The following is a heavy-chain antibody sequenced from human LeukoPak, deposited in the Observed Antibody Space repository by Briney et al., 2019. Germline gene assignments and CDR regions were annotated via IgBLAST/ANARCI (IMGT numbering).Heavy chain of an antibody. CDR3: ARGVLGYCSSTSCFTDY. CDR1: GGTFSSYA. J-gene: IGHJ4*02. CDR2: ISAYNGST. V-gene: IGHV1-18*01. Sequence: ASVKVSCKASGGTFSSYAISWVRQAPGQGLEWMGWISAYNGSTNYAQKLQGRVTMTTDTSTSTAYMELRSLRSDDTAVYYCARGVLGYCSSTSCFTDYWGQGTLVTVSS. D-gene: IGHD2-2*01.